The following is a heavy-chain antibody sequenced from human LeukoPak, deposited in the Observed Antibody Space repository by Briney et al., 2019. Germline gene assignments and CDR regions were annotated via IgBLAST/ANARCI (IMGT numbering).Heavy chain of an antibody. CDR2: ISSSGSHT. J-gene: IGHJ4*02. D-gene: IGHD3-16*02. CDR1: GFSFSTYT. CDR3: ASRNSALSFDY. V-gene: IGHV3-21*01. Sequence: PGGSLRLSCAASGFSFSTYTMNWVRQAPGKGLEWVSSISSSGSHTYFADSVKGRFTITRDNTKKSLYLRMNSLRAEDTAMYYCASRNSALSFDYWGQGTLVTVSS.